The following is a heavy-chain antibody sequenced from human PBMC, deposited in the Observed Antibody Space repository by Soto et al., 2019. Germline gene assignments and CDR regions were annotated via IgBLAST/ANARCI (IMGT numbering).Heavy chain of an antibody. CDR1: GFVFRSYG. CDR3: AKGIAVAGA. CDR2: ISYDGSSK. J-gene: IGHJ4*02. Sequence: GGSLRLSCAASGFVFRSYGMHWVRQAPGKGLEWVAVISYDGSSKFYADSVKGRFTISRDNSENTLYLQTNSLRAEDTAVYYCAKGIAVAGAWGQGTQVTVSS. D-gene: IGHD6-19*01. V-gene: IGHV3-30*18.